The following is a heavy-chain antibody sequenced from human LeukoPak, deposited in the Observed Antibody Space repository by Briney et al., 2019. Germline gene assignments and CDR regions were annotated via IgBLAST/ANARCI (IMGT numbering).Heavy chain of an antibody. CDR3: ATYRQVLLPFES. J-gene: IGHJ4*02. V-gene: IGHV3-30*02. D-gene: IGHD2-8*02. CDR2: LRSDGSHK. Sequence: GGSLRLSCAASGFIFSSYGMHWVRQAPGKGLEWVAFLRSDGSHKCYADSVRGRFTISRDNSKSTLSLQMNSLRAEDTAIYYCATYRQVLLPFESWGQGTLVTVSS. CDR1: GFIFSSYG.